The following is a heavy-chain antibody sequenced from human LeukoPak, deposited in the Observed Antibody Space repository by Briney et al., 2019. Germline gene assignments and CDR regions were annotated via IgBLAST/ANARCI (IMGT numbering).Heavy chain of an antibody. CDR1: GYSFHNYG. Sequence: GASVTVSCKASGYSFHNYGNSWVRQAPGQGLEWMGRISVHNGDVIYAPKFQGRVTMTTDTSTTTAYMELRSLRFDDTAVYYCARYNTLLRGVTTSDYWGQGTLVTVSS. CDR2: ISVHNGDV. V-gene: IGHV1-18*01. CDR3: ARYNTLLRGVTTSDY. D-gene: IGHD3-10*01. J-gene: IGHJ4*02.